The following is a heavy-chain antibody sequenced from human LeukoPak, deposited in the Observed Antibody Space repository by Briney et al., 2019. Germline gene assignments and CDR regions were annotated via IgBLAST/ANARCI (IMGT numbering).Heavy chain of an antibody. CDR2: IYYSGST. CDR1: GGTISSGDYY. V-gene: IGHV4-30-4*08. Sequence: SETLSLTCTVSGGTISSGDYYWSWIRQPPGKGLEWIGYIYYSGSTYYNPSLKSRVTISVDTSKNQFSLKLSSVTAADTAVYYCARDPLGYYYYYYYMDVWGKGTTVTVSS. D-gene: IGHD2-15*01. J-gene: IGHJ6*03. CDR3: ARDPLGYYYYYYYMDV.